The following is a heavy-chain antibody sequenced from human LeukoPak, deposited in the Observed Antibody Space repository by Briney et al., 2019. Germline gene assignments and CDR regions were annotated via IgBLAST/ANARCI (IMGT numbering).Heavy chain of an antibody. V-gene: IGHV1-18*01. CDR3: ARVLYYDFWSGYPGNYYFDY. D-gene: IGHD3-3*01. Sequence: GASVKVSCKASGYTFTSYGISWVRQAPGQGLEWMGWISAYSGNTNYAQKLQGRVTMTTDTSTSTAYMELRSLRSDDTAVYYCARVLYYDFWSGYPGNYYFDYWGQGTLVTVSS. CDR1: GYTFTSYG. J-gene: IGHJ4*02. CDR2: ISAYSGNT.